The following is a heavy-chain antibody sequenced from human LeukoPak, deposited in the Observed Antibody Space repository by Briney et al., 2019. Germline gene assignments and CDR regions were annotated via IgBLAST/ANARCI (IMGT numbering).Heavy chain of an antibody. CDR2: INPNGGST. CDR3: AREENTNDIVTVRDTPYFDY. J-gene: IGHJ4*02. Sequence: GASVKLSFNASGYTFTSYYVHWVRHPPAQGLEWMGIINPNGGSTSYAQKFQGRLTINRDTSTNTVYTVLLSLISEDAAVYYCAREENTNDIVTVRDTPYFDYWGQGTLVTVSS. V-gene: IGHV1-46*01. D-gene: IGHD3-9*01. CDR1: GYTFTSYY.